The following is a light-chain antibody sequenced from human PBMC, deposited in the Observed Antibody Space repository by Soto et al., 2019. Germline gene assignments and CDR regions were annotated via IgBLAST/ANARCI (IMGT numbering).Light chain of an antibody. V-gene: IGKV4-1*01. Sequence: DIVMTQSPDSLAVSLGERATINCKSSQSVLYSSNNKNYLAWYQQKPGQPPKLLISWASTRESGVPDRFSGSGSGTDFTLTISSLQVEDVAVYYCQQYYGSPPRTFGQGTKVEI. CDR3: QQYYGSPPRT. CDR2: WAS. CDR1: QSVLYSSNNKNY. J-gene: IGKJ1*01.